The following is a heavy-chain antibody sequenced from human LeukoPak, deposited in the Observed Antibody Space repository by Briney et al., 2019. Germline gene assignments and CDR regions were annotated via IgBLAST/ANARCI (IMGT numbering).Heavy chain of an antibody. CDR2: IYSGGST. Sequence: GGSLRLSCAASGFTVSSNYMSWVRQAPGKGLEWVSVIYSGGSTYYADSVKGRFTISRDNSKNTLYLQMNSLRAEDTAVYYCARVLTMDMITFGGVIVDEYYFDYWGQGTLVTVSS. CDR3: ARVLTMDMITFGGVIVDEYYFDY. J-gene: IGHJ4*02. D-gene: IGHD3-16*02. CDR1: GFTVSSNY. V-gene: IGHV3-53*01.